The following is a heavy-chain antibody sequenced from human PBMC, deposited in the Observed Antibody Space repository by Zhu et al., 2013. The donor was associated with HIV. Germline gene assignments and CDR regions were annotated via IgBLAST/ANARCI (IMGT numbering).Heavy chain of an antibody. V-gene: IGHV3-48*03. CDR1: GFTFSSYE. Sequence: EVQLVESGGGLVQPGGSLRLSCAASGFTFSSYEMNWVRQAPGKGLEWVSYISSSGSTIYYADSVKGRFTISRDNAKNSLYLQMNSLRAEDTAVYYCARASSGRLFDYWGQGTLVTVSS. CDR2: ISSSGSTI. J-gene: IGHJ4*02. D-gene: IGHD6-19*01. CDR3: ARASSGRLFDY.